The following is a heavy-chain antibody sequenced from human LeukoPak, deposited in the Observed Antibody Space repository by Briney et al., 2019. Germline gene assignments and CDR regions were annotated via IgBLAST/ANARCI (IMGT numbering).Heavy chain of an antibody. CDR2: IYSGGTT. D-gene: IGHD3-10*01. V-gene: IGHV3-53*01. CDR1: EFTVSSNY. Sequence: GRSLRLSCAASEFTVSSNYMTWVRQAPGKGLEWVSVIYSGGTTYYADSVKGRFTISRDNSKNTLYLQMNSLRAEDTAVYYCARCKTYGSGSYCYYGMDVWGQGTTVTVSS. CDR3: ARCKTYGSGSYCYYGMDV. J-gene: IGHJ6*02.